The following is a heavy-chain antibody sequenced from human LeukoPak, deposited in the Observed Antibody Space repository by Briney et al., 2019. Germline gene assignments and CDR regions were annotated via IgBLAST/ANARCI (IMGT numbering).Heavy chain of an antibody. D-gene: IGHD3-22*01. CDR3: ARDRHYYDSSGYFRTCWFDP. J-gene: IGHJ5*02. CDR2: TYYSGST. V-gene: IGHV4-31*03. Sequence: SETLSLTCTVSGGSISSGGYYWSWIRQHPGKGLEWIGYTYYSGSTYYNPSLKSRVTISVDTSKNQFSLKLSSVTAADTAVYYCARDRHYYDSSGYFRTCWFDPWGQGTLVTVSS. CDR1: GGSISSGGYY.